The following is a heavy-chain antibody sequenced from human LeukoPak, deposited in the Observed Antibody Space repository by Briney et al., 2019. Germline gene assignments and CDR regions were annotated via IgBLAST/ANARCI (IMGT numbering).Heavy chain of an antibody. CDR1: GYTFTSYG. Sequence: ASVKVSCKASGYTFTSYGISWVRQAPGQGLEWMGWISAYNGNTNYAQKLQGRVTMTTDTSTSTAYMELRSLRSDDTAVYYGARDWAIVVVPSYWGQGTLVTVSS. V-gene: IGHV1-18*01. J-gene: IGHJ4*02. CDR2: ISAYNGNT. D-gene: IGHD3-22*01. CDR3: ARDWAIVVVPSY.